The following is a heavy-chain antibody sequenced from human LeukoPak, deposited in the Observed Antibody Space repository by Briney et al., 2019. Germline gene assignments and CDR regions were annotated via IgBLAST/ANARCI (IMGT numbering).Heavy chain of an antibody. CDR2: ITWNSDNI. J-gene: IGHJ5*02. CDR3: ARDRGGTNIMEFDP. D-gene: IGHD5-12*01. Sequence: GGSLRLSCAASGFTFDDYAMHWVRQAPGKGLEWVSGITWNSDNIEYADSVKGRFTISRDNSKNTLYLQMNSLRAEDTAVYYCARDRGGTNIMEFDPWGQGTLVTVSS. V-gene: IGHV3-9*01. CDR1: GFTFDDYA.